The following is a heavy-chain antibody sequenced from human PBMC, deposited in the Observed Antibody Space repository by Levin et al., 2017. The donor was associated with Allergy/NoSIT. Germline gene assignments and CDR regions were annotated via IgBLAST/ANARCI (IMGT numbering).Heavy chain of an antibody. Sequence: SVKVSCKASGGTFSSYAISWVRQAPGQGLEWMGGIIPIFGTANYAQKFQGRVTITADESTSTAYIELSSLRSEDTAVYYCARGIGYCSGGSCYWDAFDIWGQGTMVTVSS. D-gene: IGHD2-15*01. CDR3: ARGIGYCSGGSCYWDAFDI. CDR2: IIPIFGTA. CDR1: GGTFSSYA. J-gene: IGHJ3*02. V-gene: IGHV1-69*13.